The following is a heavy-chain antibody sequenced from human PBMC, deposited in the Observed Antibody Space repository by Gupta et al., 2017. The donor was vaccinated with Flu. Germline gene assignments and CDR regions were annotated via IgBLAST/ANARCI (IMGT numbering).Heavy chain of an antibody. CDR2: IKEDGTYK. CDR3: ARNSRGGVESTY. Sequence: GRQTPGEGLEWVANIKEDGTYKYYVDSVKGRFTISRDNAKNSLYLQMNNLRGEDTAGYFCARNSRGGVESTYWGQGTLVTVSS. V-gene: IGHV3-7*01. D-gene: IGHD1-1*01. J-gene: IGHJ4*02.